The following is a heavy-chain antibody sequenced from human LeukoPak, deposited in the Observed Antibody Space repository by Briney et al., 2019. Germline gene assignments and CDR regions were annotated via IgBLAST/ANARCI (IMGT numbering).Heavy chain of an antibody. CDR3: ARSEVVPAADFDY. CDR2: INPSGGST. CDR1: GYSFHSYY. Sequence: APVKVSCKASGYSFHSYYMHCGRHAPDPGLELVGIINPSGGSTSYAQKFQGRVTMTRDTSTSTVYMELSSLRSEDTAVYYCARSEVVPAADFDYWGQGTLVTVSS. J-gene: IGHJ4*02. V-gene: IGHV1-46*02. D-gene: IGHD2-2*01.